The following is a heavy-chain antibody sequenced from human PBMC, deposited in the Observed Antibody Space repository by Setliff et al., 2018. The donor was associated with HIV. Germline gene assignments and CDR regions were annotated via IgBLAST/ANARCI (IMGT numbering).Heavy chain of an antibody. Sequence: ASVTVSCKVSGYSLTDLSIHWVRQAPGKGLEWMGGFDPEDGETVYAQKLQGRVTMTEDTSTDTAYMELSSLRSEDTAMYYCATIGAYYYDSSGQEYFQYWGHGTLVTVSS. V-gene: IGHV1-24*01. CDR3: ATIGAYYYDSSGQEYFQY. J-gene: IGHJ1*01. CDR1: GYSLTDLS. D-gene: IGHD3-22*01. CDR2: FDPEDGET.